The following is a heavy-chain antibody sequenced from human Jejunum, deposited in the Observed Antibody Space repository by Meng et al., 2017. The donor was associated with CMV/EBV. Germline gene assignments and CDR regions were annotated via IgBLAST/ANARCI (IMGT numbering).Heavy chain of an antibody. D-gene: IGHD2-2*02. J-gene: IGHJ4*02. V-gene: IGHV4-4*02. CDR2: ISPTAST. CDR1: SISSSDYW. Sequence: SISSSDYWWSGLRQPPGKGLEWIGDISPTASTHYNPSLKSRVTMSIDRSKNQFSLKVTSVTAADTALYYCARGRCTRTLCSTGTFDYWGQGTLVTVSS. CDR3: ARGRCTRTLCSTGTFDY.